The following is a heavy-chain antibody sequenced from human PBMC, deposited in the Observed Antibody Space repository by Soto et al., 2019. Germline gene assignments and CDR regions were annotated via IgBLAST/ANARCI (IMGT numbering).Heavy chain of an antibody. CDR1: GFIFSDHY. V-gene: IGHV3-72*01. CDR2: IKNKANSYTT. J-gene: IGHJ4*02. Sequence: VQLVESGGGLVQPGGSLRLSCAASGFIFSDHYMDWVRQAPGKGLEWVGRIKNKANSYTTEYAASVKGRFTISRDDAKNSLYLQMNSLKTEEAAGYYCTRISLVGATGGRYFDYWGQGTLVSVSS. CDR3: TRISLVGATGGRYFDY. D-gene: IGHD1-26*01.